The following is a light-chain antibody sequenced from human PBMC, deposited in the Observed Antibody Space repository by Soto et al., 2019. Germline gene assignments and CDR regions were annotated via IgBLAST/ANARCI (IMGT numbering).Light chain of an antibody. CDR2: GVS. J-gene: IGKJ5*01. CDR3: QQYGSSPLIT. CDR1: QRLSASD. V-gene: IGKV3-20*01. Sequence: EIVLTHSPCTLSLSPGQRGALACSAIQRLSASDIAWYQQKPGQAPKFLIYGVSSRATGIPDRFSGSGSGTDFTLTISRLEPEDFAVYHCQQYGSSPLITFGQGTRLEIK.